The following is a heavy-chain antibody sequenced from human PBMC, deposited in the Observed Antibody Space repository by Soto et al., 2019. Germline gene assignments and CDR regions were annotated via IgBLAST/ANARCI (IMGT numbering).Heavy chain of an antibody. J-gene: IGHJ6*02. D-gene: IGHD6-13*01. CDR3: ARHRQQLGLYYYYGKDV. Sequence: LKISCKGSGYSFTSYWISWVRQMPGKGLEWMGRIDPSDSYTNYSPSFQGHVTISADKSISTAYLQWSSLKASDTAMYYCARHRQQLGLYYYYGKDVWGQGTTVTVSS. CDR1: GYSFTSYW. CDR2: IDPSDSYT. V-gene: IGHV5-10-1*01.